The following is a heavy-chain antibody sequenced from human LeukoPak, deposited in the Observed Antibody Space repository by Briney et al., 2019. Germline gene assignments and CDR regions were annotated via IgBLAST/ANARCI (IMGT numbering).Heavy chain of an antibody. CDR2: ISYDGSNK. J-gene: IGHJ4*02. CDR1: GFTFSSYA. D-gene: IGHD3-22*01. V-gene: IGHV3-30*04. Sequence: GGSLRLSCAASGFTFSSYAMHWVRQAPGKGLEWVAVISYDGSNKYYADSVKGRFTISRDNSKNTLYLQMNSLRAEDTALYYCTKSPGYYYDSNGYPEYWGQGSLVTVSS. CDR3: TKSPGYYYDSNGYPEY.